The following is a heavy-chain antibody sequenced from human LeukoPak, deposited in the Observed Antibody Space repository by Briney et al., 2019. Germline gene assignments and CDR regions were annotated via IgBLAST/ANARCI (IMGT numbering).Heavy chain of an antibody. CDR1: GFTFRGHW. Sequence: GGSLRLSCAASGFTFRGHWLTYIRQAPGKGLEWVADINQGRSEKNYVDSVKGRFTISRDDEKDTLYLQMNSLRAEDTAIYYCARGPSYGVRCDLLDYWGQGILVTVSS. CDR3: ARGPSYGVRCDLLDY. J-gene: IGHJ4*02. D-gene: IGHD4/OR15-4a*01. CDR2: INQGRSEK. V-gene: IGHV3-7*01.